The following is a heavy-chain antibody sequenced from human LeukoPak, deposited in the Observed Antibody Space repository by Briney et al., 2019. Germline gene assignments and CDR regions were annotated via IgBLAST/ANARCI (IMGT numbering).Heavy chain of an antibody. Sequence: ASVKVSCKASGYTFTSYGISWVRQAPGQGPEWMGWISVYNDHTNYAQKLQGRVTMTKDTSTSTAYMELRSLRSDDTAVYYCARDPYYCSSTSCGFYYWGQGTLVTVSS. J-gene: IGHJ4*02. D-gene: IGHD2-2*01. CDR2: ISVYNDHT. CDR1: GYTFTSYG. V-gene: IGHV1-18*01. CDR3: ARDPYYCSSTSCGFYY.